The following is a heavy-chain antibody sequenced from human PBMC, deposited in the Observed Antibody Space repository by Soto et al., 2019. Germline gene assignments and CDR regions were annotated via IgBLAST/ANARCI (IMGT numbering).Heavy chain of an antibody. CDR2: IKSAGSST. V-gene: IGHV3-74*03. J-gene: IGHJ4*02. D-gene: IGHD4-17*01. Sequence: EVHLVESGGGLAHPGGSLRLSCAASGFTFSNKWIHWVRQAPGKGLVWVSGIKSAGSSTTYADSVKGRFTISRDNAKNTLYLQMNSLRAEDTAVYYCASAAPFNYGGNSGFDFWGQGTLVTVSS. CDR3: ASAAPFNYGGNSGFDF. CDR1: GFTFSNKW.